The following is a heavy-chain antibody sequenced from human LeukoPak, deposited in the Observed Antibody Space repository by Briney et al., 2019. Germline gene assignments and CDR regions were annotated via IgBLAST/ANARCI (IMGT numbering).Heavy chain of an antibody. Sequence: GGSLRLSCAASGLTFSSYGMHWVRQAPGKGLEWVAFIRYDGSNKYYADSVKGRFTISRDNSKNTLYLQMNTLRAEDTAVYYCTRGEAFLTSTWYNWFDPWGQGTLVTVSS. D-gene: IGHD6-13*01. J-gene: IGHJ5*02. CDR1: GLTFSSYG. CDR2: IRYDGSNK. CDR3: TRGEAFLTSTWYNWFDP. V-gene: IGHV3-30*02.